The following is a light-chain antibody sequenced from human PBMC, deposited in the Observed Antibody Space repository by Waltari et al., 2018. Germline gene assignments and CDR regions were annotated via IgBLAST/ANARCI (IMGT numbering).Light chain of an antibody. J-gene: IGKJ2*01. CDR1: QSITIW. CDR2: RAS. CDR3: QHYDSSPMYT. Sequence: DIQLTQSPSTLSASVGDRVTITCRASQSITIWLAWYQQKPGKAPKLLIYRASTLGRGVPSRVSGSGFGTEFSLTISSLQPDDFATYYCQHYDSSPMYTFGQGTKLAIK. V-gene: IGKV1-5*03.